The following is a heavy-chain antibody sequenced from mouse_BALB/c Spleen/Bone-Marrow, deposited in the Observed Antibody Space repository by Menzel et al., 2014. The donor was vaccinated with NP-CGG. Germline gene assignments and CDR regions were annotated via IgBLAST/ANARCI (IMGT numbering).Heavy chain of an antibody. CDR3: ARGGWDIMDY. Sequence: VQLQQSGPELVKPGASVKISCKASGYSFTGYYMHWVKQGHVKSLEWIGRINPYNGATSYNQNFKDKASLTVDKSSSTAYMELHSLTSEDSAVYYCARGGWDIMDYWGQGTSVTVSS. D-gene: IGHD4-1*01. J-gene: IGHJ4*01. V-gene: IGHV1-31*01. CDR1: GYSFTGYY. CDR2: INPYNGAT.